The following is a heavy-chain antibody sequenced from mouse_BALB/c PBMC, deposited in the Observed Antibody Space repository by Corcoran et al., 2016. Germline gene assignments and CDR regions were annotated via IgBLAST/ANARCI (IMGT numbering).Heavy chain of an antibody. V-gene: IGHV9-1*02. CDR3: AREPYAMDY. Sequence: QNQLVQSGPELKKPGETVKMSCKAAGCTFTNYGMNWVKQAPGKGLKWMGWINTYTGEPTYADDFKGRFAFSLETSASTAYLQINNLKNEDMATYFCAREPYAMDYWGQGTSVTVSS. CDR1: GCTFTNYG. J-gene: IGHJ4*01. CDR2: INTYTGEP.